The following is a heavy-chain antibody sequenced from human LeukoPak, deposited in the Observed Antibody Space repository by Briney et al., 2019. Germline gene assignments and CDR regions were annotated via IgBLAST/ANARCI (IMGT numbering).Heavy chain of an antibody. CDR1: GFTFDDYA. Sequence: GGSLRLSCAASGFTFDDYAMHWVRQAPGKGLEWVSSISSSSSYIYYADSVKGRFTISRDNAKNSLYLQMNSLRAEDTAVYYCARVGWERSKGYAFDIWGQGTMVTVSS. J-gene: IGHJ3*02. CDR3: ARVGWERSKGYAFDI. V-gene: IGHV3-21*01. D-gene: IGHD1-26*01. CDR2: ISSSSSYI.